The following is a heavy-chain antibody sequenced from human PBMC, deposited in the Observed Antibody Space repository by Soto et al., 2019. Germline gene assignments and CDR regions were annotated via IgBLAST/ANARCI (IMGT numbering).Heavy chain of an antibody. V-gene: IGHV1-69*08. Sequence: QVQLVQSGAEVKKPGSSVKVSCKASGGTFSSYTISWVRQAPGQGLEWMGRIIPILGIANYAQKFQGRVTITADKSTSTAYMELSSLRSEDTAVHYCARDGQGYCSGGSCYSGYYYWGQGTLVTVSS. D-gene: IGHD2-15*01. J-gene: IGHJ4*02. CDR2: IIPILGIA. CDR3: ARDGQGYCSGGSCYSGYYY. CDR1: GGTFSSYT.